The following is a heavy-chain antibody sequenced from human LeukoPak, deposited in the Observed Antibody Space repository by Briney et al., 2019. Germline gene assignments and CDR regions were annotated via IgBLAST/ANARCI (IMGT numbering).Heavy chain of an antibody. D-gene: IGHD3-10*01. CDR1: GLTFSSYA. J-gene: IGHJ3*02. Sequence: GGSLRLSCAASGLTFSSYAMHWVRQAPGKGLEYVSAISSNGGSTYYANSVKGRFTISRDNSKNTLYLQMGSLRAEDMAVYYCARPSSLSGSGSYWDDAFDIWGQGTMVTVSS. CDR2: ISSNGGST. V-gene: IGHV3-64*01. CDR3: ARPSSLSGSGSYWDDAFDI.